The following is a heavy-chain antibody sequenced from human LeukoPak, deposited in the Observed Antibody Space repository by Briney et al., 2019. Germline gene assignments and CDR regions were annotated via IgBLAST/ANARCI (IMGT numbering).Heavy chain of an antibody. CDR2: IRYDGSNK. CDR3: ARDRDWNYDGVNDY. D-gene: IGHD1-7*01. Sequence: PGGSLRLSCAASGFSFSSYGIHWVRQAPGKGLEWVTFIRYDGSNKYYADSVKGRFTISRDNAKNSLYLQMNSLRAEDTALYYCARDRDWNYDGVNDYWGQGTLVTVSS. J-gene: IGHJ4*02. V-gene: IGHV3-30*02. CDR1: GFSFSSYG.